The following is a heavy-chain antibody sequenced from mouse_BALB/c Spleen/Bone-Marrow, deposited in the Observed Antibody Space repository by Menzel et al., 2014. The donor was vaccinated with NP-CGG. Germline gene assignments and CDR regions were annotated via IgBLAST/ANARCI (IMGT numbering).Heavy chain of an antibody. CDR2: IDTSDSYT. CDR3: ARSYYGSSYFDY. Sequence: QVQLQQSGAELVMPGASVKMSCKASGYTFTDYWMHWVKQRPGQGLEWIGAIDTSDSYTSYNQKFKGKATLTVDESSSTVYMQLSSLTSEDSAVYYCARSYYGSSYFDYWGQGTTLTVSS. J-gene: IGHJ2*01. V-gene: IGHV1-69*01. CDR1: GYTFTDYW. D-gene: IGHD1-1*01.